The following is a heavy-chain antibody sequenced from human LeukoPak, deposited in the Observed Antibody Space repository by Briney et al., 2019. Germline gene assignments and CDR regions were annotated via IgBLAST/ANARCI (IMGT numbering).Heavy chain of an antibody. CDR1: GLTVSHEY. CDR3: ARSGHCSGTSCYAEGLDY. CDR2: IYSGGST. V-gene: IGHV3-53*01. D-gene: IGHD2-2*01. J-gene: IGHJ4*02. Sequence: GGSLRLSCAASGLTVSHEYMSWVRQAPGKGLEWVSVIYSGGSTYYADSVKGRFTISRDNSKNTLYLQMNSLRAEDTAVYYCARSGHCSGTSCYAEGLDYWGQGTLVTVSS.